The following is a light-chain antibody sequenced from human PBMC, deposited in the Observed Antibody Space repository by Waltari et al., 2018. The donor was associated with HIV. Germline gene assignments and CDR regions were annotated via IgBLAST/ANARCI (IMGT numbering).Light chain of an antibody. Sequence: QSALTQPASVSGSPGQWITISCTGSNSDIGAYNFVSWYQQHPGKAPKVMIYEVHNRPSGVSNRFSGSKSGNTASLTISGLQAEDEADYYCSSYAGSYTYVVFGGGTKLTVL. V-gene: IGLV2-14*01. CDR1: NSDIGAYNF. J-gene: IGLJ2*01. CDR2: EVH. CDR3: SSYAGSYTYVV.